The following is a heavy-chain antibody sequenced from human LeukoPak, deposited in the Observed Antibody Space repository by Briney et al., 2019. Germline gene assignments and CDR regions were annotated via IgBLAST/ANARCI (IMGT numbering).Heavy chain of an antibody. V-gene: IGHV4-39*01. Sequence: PSETLSLTCTVPGGSISRSSYYWGWIRQPPGKGLEWIGSIYYSGSTYYKPSLKSRVTIPVDTSKNQFSVKLSSVTAADTAVYYCASLSPHWNYSRGPSPKPWGQGTLVTVSS. CDR1: GGSISRSSYY. J-gene: IGHJ5*02. CDR2: IYYSGST. CDR3: ASLSPHWNYSRGPSPKP. D-gene: IGHD1-7*01.